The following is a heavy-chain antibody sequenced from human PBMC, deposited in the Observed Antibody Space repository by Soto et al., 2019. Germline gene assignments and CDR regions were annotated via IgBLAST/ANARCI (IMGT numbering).Heavy chain of an antibody. V-gene: IGHV4-31*03. D-gene: IGHD3-10*01. J-gene: IGHJ4*02. Sequence: QVQLQESSPGLVKPSQTLSLTCTVSGGSISSGDYYWSWIRQLPVKDLEWIDYIYYNGNTYYTPSLKSRATISLDTSRNQFFLNLNSVTAADTAVYYCARDVGSSHGPGHPHYFDYWGQGTLVTVSS. CDR3: ARDVGSSHGPGHPHYFDY. CDR1: GGSISSGDYY. CDR2: IYYNGNT.